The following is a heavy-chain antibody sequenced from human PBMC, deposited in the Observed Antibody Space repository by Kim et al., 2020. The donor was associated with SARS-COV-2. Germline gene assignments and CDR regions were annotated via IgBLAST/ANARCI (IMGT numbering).Heavy chain of an antibody. CDR2: IGGSAGVV. V-gene: IGHV3-11*04. J-gene: IGHJ4*02. D-gene: IGHD6-19*01. CDR3: APLHFYSSAH. CDR1: GLYFYIQY. Sequence: GGSLRLSCAASGLYFYIQYMTWIRQAPGKGLEWVSFIGGSAGVVSYADSVSGRFTISRDNAKNTVYLQMNSLIVEDTAVYYCAPLHFYSSAHWGQGTLVTVSS.